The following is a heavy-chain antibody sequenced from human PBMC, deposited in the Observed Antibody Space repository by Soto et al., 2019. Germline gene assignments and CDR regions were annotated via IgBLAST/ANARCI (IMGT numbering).Heavy chain of an antibody. D-gene: IGHD2-15*01. V-gene: IGHV4-30-2*01. CDR2: IYHSGST. CDR3: AARLMSRCSGGSCYYYGMDV. J-gene: IGHJ6*02. Sequence: QLQLQESGSGLVKPSQTLSLTCAVSGGSISSGGYSWSWIRQPPGKGLEWIGYIYHSGSTYYNPSLQSRVTITVDRSKNQFSLKLSSVTAADTAVYYCAARLMSRCSGGSCYYYGMDVWGQGTTVTVSS. CDR1: GGSISSGGYS.